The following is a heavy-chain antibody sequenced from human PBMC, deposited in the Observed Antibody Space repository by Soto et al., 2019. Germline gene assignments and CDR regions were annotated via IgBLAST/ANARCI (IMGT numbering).Heavy chain of an antibody. CDR1: GFAFSDYP. CDR3: AKLEWLEFGGDY. V-gene: IGHV3-23*01. Sequence: EVHLLESGGGVVQPGKSLKISCATSGFAFSDYPMTWVRQPPGQGLEWVSGISASGEKPYYADSVKGRFTLSRDNSKNTLSLQMNSLRVEDTGIYYCAKLEWLEFGGDYWGQGTLVTVSS. J-gene: IGHJ4*02. D-gene: IGHD6-19*01. CDR2: ISASGEKP.